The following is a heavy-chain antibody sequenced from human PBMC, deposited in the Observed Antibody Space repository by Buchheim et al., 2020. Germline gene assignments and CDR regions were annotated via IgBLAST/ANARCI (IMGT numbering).Heavy chain of an antibody. CDR3: ASPASPQQWPVPPGNDY. D-gene: IGHD6-19*01. CDR2: ISSSGSTI. CDR1: GFTFSSYE. V-gene: IGHV3-48*03. Sequence: EVQLVESGGGLVQPGGSLRLSCAASGFTFSSYEMNWVRQAPGKGLEWVSYISSSGSTIYYADSVKGRFTISRDNAKNSLYLQMNSLRAEDTAVYYCASPASPQQWPVPPGNDYWGQGTL. J-gene: IGHJ4*02.